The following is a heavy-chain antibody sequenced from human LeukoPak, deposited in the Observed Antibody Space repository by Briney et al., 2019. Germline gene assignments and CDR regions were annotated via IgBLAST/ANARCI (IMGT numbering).Heavy chain of an antibody. CDR1: RYSFTSYW. V-gene: IGHV5-51*01. D-gene: IGHD2-15*01. J-gene: IGHJ5*01. CDR2: ILPADSDT. Sequence: GESLKISCKGSRYSFTSYWIGWVRQMPGKGLEWMGIILPADSDTRYSPSFQGQVTISADKSISTAYVQWSTLKASDTAIYYCASGRFCNGGSCYDSWGQGTLVTVSS. CDR3: ASGRFCNGGSCYDS.